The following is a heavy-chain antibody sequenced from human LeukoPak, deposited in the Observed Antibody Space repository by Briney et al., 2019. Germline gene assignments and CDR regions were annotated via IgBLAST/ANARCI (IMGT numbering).Heavy chain of an antibody. V-gene: IGHV3-7*01. J-gene: IGHJ4*01. D-gene: IGHD2/OR15-2a*01. CDR3: ASRESSMSRSH. CDR2: INEDGTIQ. CDR1: GFGISDYW. Sequence: GGSLRLSCAASGFGISDYWMNWVRLVPGRGLEWVANINEDGTIQDYAASVRGRFTISRNNAKNSLYLQMNSLGAEDTAVYYCASRESSMSRSHWGHGTLVTVSS.